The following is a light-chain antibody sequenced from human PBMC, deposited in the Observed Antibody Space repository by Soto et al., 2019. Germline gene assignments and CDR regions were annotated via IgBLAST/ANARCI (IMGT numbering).Light chain of an antibody. J-gene: IGKJ3*01. CDR2: ATS. V-gene: IGKV3-15*01. CDR3: QQYNNWPYT. Sequence: ETVMTQSPATLSVSPGERATLSCGSSRNVGRDLAWYQHKPGQSPRLLISATSTRASNISARFSGSGSGTEFTLTISRLQSEDFADYYCQQYNNWPYTCGPGTKVDLK. CDR1: RNVGRD.